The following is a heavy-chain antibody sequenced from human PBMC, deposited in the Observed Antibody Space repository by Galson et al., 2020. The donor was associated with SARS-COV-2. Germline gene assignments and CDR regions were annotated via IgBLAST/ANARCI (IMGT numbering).Heavy chain of an antibody. CDR2: INPNSDGT. CDR3: ARGDYYDSSGYYYGRHGYYYYYMDV. Sequence: ASVKVSCKASGYTFNGYYMHWVRQAPGQGLEWMGRINPNSDGTNYAQKFQGRVTMTRDTSISTAYMELSRLRSDDTAVYYCARGDYYDSSGYYYGRHGYYYYYMDVWGKGTTVTISS. V-gene: IGHV1-2*06. D-gene: IGHD3-22*01. CDR1: GYTFNGYY. J-gene: IGHJ6*03.